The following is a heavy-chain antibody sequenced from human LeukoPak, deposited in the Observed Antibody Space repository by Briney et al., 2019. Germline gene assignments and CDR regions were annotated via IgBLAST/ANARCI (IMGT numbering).Heavy chain of an antibody. J-gene: IGHJ6*02. CDR2: ISSKISNI. Sequence: PGWSLTLSCAASVFNFSDYQMNWVRQAQARGLDSVSYISSKISNINEAPSVKGRFTITRDNAKTSLYLQMNNLRAEDTAVYYCARPHSSVYVLFGMDVWGPGTTVTVSS. V-gene: IGHV3-11*06. D-gene: IGHD5/OR15-5a*01. CDR1: VFNFSDYQ. CDR3: ARPHSSVYVLFGMDV.